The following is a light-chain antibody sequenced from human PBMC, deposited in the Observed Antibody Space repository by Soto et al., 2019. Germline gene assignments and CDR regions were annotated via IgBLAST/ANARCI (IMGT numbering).Light chain of an antibody. J-gene: IGKJ1*01. Sequence: AIRMTQSPSSFSASTGDRVTITCRASQGISSYLAWYQQKPGKAPKLLIYAASTLQSGDPPRFSGSGSGTDYTLTTSCLQSEDFATYYCQQYYSYPPSFGQGTKVEIK. CDR2: AAS. CDR3: QQYYSYPPS. V-gene: IGKV1-8*01. CDR1: QGISSY.